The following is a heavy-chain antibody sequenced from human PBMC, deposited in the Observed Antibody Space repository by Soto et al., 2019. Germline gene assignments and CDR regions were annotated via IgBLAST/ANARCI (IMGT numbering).Heavy chain of an antibody. J-gene: IGHJ4*02. CDR3: AREARGAKEADD. CDR1: GDTFNSYV. V-gene: IGHV1-69*17. Sequence: VQLVQSGAEVKRPGSSVKVSCESSGDTFNSYVISWVRQAPGQVLEWMGGIIPIIGVTHYAQKFQVRVTISALSSTGTAYNELDNLGFEDTSIYYCAREARGAKEADDWGKGALV. CDR2: IIPIIGVT. D-gene: IGHD5-12*01.